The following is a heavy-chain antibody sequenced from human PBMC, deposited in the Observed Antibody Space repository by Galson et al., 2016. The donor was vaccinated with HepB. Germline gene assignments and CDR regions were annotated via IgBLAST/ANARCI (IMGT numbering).Heavy chain of an antibody. Sequence: SVKVSCKASGGTFRTYGISWLRQAPGQGLEWMGGIIPMFGTSNHAQKFQGRVTITADESTSTVYMEFSSLKSEDTAVYYCATEVGGTGFDHWGQGTRIIVSS. J-gene: IGHJ4*02. CDR1: GGTFRTYG. V-gene: IGHV1-69*13. CDR2: IIPMFGTS. CDR3: ATEVGGTGFDH. D-gene: IGHD1-26*01.